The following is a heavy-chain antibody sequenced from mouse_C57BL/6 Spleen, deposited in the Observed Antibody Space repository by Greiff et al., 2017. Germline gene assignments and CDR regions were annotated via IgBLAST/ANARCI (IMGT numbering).Heavy chain of an antibody. Sequence: QVQLKESGAELVRPGASVTLSCKASGYTFTDYDMHWVKQTPVHGLEWIGAIDPETGGSAYNQKFKGKAILTADKSSSTAYMELRSLTSEDSALYYCTRSGYGNYFDYWGQGTTLTVSS. D-gene: IGHD2-1*01. V-gene: IGHV1-15*01. CDR3: TRSGYGNYFDY. CDR1: GYTFTDYD. J-gene: IGHJ2*01. CDR2: IDPETGGS.